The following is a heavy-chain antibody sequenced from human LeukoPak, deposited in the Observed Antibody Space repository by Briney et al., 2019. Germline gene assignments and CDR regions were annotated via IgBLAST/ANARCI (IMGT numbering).Heavy chain of an antibody. CDR2: ISAYNGNT. V-gene: IGHV1-18*01. CDR1: GYTFTSYG. Sequence: ASVKVSCKASGYTFTSYGISWVRQAPGQGHEWMGWISAYNGNTNYAQKLQGRVTMTTDTSTSTAYMELRSLRSDDTAVYYCARDRGIAVAGVNDYWGQGTLVTVSS. CDR3: ARDRGIAVAGVNDY. D-gene: IGHD6-19*01. J-gene: IGHJ4*02.